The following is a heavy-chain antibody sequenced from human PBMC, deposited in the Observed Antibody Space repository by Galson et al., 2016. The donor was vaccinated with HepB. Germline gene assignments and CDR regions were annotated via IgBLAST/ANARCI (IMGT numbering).Heavy chain of an antibody. V-gene: IGHV7-4-1*02. Sequence: SVKVSCKASGYTFTDDAINWVRQAPGQGLEWMGWINTNTGNPTYAQAFTGRFVFSLDTSVSTAYLQISSLKAEDTAVYYCARGQPTVVYYYYGMDVWGQGTTVTVSS. J-gene: IGHJ6*02. D-gene: IGHD4-17*01. CDR2: INTNTGNP. CDR1: GYTFTDDA. CDR3: ARGQPTVVYYYYGMDV.